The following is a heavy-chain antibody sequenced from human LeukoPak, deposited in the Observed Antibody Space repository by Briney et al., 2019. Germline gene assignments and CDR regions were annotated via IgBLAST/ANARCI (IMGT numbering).Heavy chain of an antibody. Sequence: PSETLSLTCTVSGGSISSSSYYWGWIRQPPGKGLEWIGSTYYSGSTYYNPSLKSRVTISVDTSKNQFSLKLSSVTAADTAVYYCARGKVLAAAGDYWGQGTLVTVSS. CDR1: GGSISSSSYY. V-gene: IGHV4-39*07. J-gene: IGHJ4*02. CDR2: TYYSGST. D-gene: IGHD6-13*01. CDR3: ARGKVLAAAGDY.